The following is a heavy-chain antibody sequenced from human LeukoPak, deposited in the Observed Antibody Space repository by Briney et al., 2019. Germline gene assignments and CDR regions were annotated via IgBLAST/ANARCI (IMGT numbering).Heavy chain of an antibody. CDR2: IYYSGST. CDR1: GGSISSGDYY. CDR3: ARENYYDSSGYPRSLGSDY. J-gene: IGHJ4*02. Sequence: SETLSLTCTVSGGSISSGDYYWSWIRQPPGKGLEWIGYIYYSGSTYYNPSLKSRVTISVDTSKNQFSLKLSSVTAADTAVYYCARENYYDSSGYPRSLGSDYWGQGTLVTVSS. D-gene: IGHD3-22*01. V-gene: IGHV4-30-4*01.